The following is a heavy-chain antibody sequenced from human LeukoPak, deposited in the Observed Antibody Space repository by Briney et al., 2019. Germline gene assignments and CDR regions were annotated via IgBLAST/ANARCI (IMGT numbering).Heavy chain of an antibody. D-gene: IGHD5-12*01. J-gene: IGHJ4*02. CDR3: AKGWISPFDY. Sequence: GGSLRLSCAASGFTFSSYGMHWVRQAPGKGLEWVAFIRYDGSNKYYADSVKGRFTISRDNSKNTLSLQMNSLRAEDTAVYYCAKGWISPFDYWGQGTLVTVSS. V-gene: IGHV3-30*02. CDR1: GFTFSSYG. CDR2: IRYDGSNK.